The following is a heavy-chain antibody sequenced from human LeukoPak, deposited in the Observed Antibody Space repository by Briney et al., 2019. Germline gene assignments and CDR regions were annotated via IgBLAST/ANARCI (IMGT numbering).Heavy chain of an antibody. J-gene: IGHJ2*01. D-gene: IGHD2-15*01. CDR2: IRYDGSNK. V-gene: IGHV3-30*02. CDR3: ATCSTGTCYPRGWYFDL. Sequence: GGSLRLSCAASGFSFSSYGMHWVRQAPGKGLEWVAFIRYDGSNKYYADSVKGRFTISRDNAKNSLFLQMSSLTAEDTAVYYCATCSTGTCYPRGWYFDLWGRGTLVTVSS. CDR1: GFSFSSYG.